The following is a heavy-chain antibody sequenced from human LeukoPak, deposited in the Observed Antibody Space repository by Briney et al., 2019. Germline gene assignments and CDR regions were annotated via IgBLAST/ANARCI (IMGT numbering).Heavy chain of an antibody. CDR3: ARLGRQDSPRGSLQD. CDR2: IYYSGST. V-gene: IGHV4-59*08. CDR1: GGSISGYF. J-gene: IGHJ4*02. D-gene: IGHD1-26*01. Sequence: SETLSLTCTVSGGSISGYFWYWIRQPPGKGLEWIGYIYYSGSTNYNPSLKSRVTISVDTSKNQFSLKLTSVTAVDTAVYYCARLGRQDSPRGSLQDWGQGTLVTVSS.